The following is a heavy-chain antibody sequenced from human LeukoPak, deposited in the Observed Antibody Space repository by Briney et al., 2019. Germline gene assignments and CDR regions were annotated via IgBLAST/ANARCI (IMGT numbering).Heavy chain of an antibody. Sequence: GSVKVSCKASGYTFSSYGISWVRQAPGQGLEWMGWISASDGDTNYAQKLQGRVTMTTDASTSTAYMELRSLRSDDTAVYYCARGRRGYSYGYYYYYYMDVWGKGTTVTVSS. CDR3: ARGRRGYSYGYYYYYYMDV. D-gene: IGHD5-18*01. V-gene: IGHV1-18*01. CDR1: GYTFSSYG. CDR2: ISASDGDT. J-gene: IGHJ6*03.